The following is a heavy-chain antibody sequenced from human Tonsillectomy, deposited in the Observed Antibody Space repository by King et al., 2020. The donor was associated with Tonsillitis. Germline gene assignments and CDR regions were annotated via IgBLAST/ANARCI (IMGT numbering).Heavy chain of an antibody. CDR2: ISYDGSNK. Sequence: HEQLVQSGGGVVQPGRSLRLSCAASGFTFSSYAMHWVRQAPGKGLEWVAVISYDGSNKYYADSVKGRFTISRDNSKNTLYLRMNSLRAEDTAVYYCAREVAARPDYWGQGTLVTVSS. J-gene: IGHJ4*02. CDR3: AREVAARPDY. D-gene: IGHD6-6*01. V-gene: IGHV3-30-3*01. CDR1: GFTFSSYA.